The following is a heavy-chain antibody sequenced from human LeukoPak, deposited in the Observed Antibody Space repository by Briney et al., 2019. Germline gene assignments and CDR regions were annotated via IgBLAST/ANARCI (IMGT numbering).Heavy chain of an antibody. Sequence: GESLKISCKGSGYNFTIYWIGWVRQMPGKGLEWMGIIYPGDSHTRYTPSFQGQVTISADRSISTAYLQWSSLKASDTAIYFCARLGEYVWEGDRYQPLDYWGQGTLVTVSS. J-gene: IGHJ4*02. CDR1: GYNFTIYW. V-gene: IGHV5-51*01. D-gene: IGHD3-16*02. CDR2: IYPGDSHT. CDR3: ARLGEYVWEGDRYQPLDY.